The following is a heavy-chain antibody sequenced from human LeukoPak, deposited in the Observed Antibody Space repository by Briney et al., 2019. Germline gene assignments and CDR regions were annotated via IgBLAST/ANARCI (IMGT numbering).Heavy chain of an antibody. CDR1: GGSFSGYY. Sequence: SETLSLTCAVYGGSFSGYYWSWIRQPPGKGLEWIGEINHSGYTNYNPSLKSRVTISVDTSKNQFSLKLSSVTAADTAVYYCARDLFPATSSYYYYYGMDAWGQGTTVTVSS. J-gene: IGHJ6*02. V-gene: IGHV4-34*01. CDR2: INHSGYT. D-gene: IGHD2-21*01. CDR3: ARDLFPATSSYYYYYGMDA.